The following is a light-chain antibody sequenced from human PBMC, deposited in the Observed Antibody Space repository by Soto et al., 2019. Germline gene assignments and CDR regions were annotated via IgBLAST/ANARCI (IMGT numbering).Light chain of an antibody. Sequence: EIVLTQSPGTLSLSQGDRATLSCSASQTVSSNLAWYQQNPGQAPRLLIYGASTRATGIPARFSGSGSGTEFTLTISSLQSEDFAVYYCQQYGSSPRTFGQGTKVDIK. CDR3: QQYGSSPRT. V-gene: IGKV3-15*01. J-gene: IGKJ1*01. CDR2: GAS. CDR1: QTVSSN.